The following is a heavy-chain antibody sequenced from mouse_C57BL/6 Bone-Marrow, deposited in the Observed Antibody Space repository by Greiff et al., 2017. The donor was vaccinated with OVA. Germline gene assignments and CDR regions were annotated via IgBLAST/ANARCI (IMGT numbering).Heavy chain of an antibody. CDR2: ISRGGSYT. J-gene: IGHJ2*01. Sequence: EVKLVESGGDLVKPGGSLKLSCAASGFTFSSYGMSWVRQTPDKRLEWVATISRGGSYTYYPDSVKGRFTISRDNAKNTLYLQVSSLKSEDTAMYSCARKEIYYGNFYFDYWGQGTTLTVSS. CDR3: ARKEIYYGNFYFDY. D-gene: IGHD2-1*01. V-gene: IGHV5-6*01. CDR1: GFTFSSYG.